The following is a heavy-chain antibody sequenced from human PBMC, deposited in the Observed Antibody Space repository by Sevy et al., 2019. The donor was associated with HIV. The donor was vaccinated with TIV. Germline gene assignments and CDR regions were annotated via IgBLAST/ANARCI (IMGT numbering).Heavy chain of an antibody. CDR1: GFSFSSDA. J-gene: IGHJ5*02. CDR3: ARVGGGGYYDPWSGYLEYDP. V-gene: IGHV3-23*01. D-gene: IGHD3-3*01. CDR2: VSASGGST. Sequence: GGSLRLSCAGSGFSFSSDAMSWVRQAPGKGLQWVATVSASGGSTYYADSVRGRFSSTRDNSKNTLYVKMNSLRAEDTAVYYCARVGGGGYYDPWSGYLEYDPWGQGTLVTVSS.